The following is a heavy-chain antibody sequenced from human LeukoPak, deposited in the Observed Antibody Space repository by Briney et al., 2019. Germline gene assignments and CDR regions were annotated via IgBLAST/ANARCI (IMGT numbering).Heavy chain of an antibody. D-gene: IGHD2-2*01. Sequence: GGSLRLSCTASGHIFSNAWMIWVRQAPGKGVEWLGRIKSKTDGGTTDYAAPVKGRFTISRDDSKKTLYLQMNRLKTEDTAVYYCTTDLVVPAATTLTDYWGQGTLVTVSS. CDR2: IKSKTDGGTT. J-gene: IGHJ4*02. CDR3: TTDLVVPAATTLTDY. CDR1: GHIFSNAW. V-gene: IGHV3-15*01.